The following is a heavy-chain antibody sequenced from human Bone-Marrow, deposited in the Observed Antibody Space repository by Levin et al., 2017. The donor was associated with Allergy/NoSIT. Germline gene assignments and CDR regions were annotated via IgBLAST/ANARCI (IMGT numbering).Heavy chain of an antibody. Sequence: GGSLRLSCAASGFTFSSYAMHWVRQAPGKGLEWVAVISYDGSNKYYADSVKGRFTISRDNSKNTLYLQMNSLRAEDTAVYYCARVHGGDCYRTYYYYGMDVWGQGTTVTVSS. CDR1: GFTFSSYA. D-gene: IGHD2-21*02. V-gene: IGHV3-30-3*01. CDR3: ARVHGGDCYRTYYYYGMDV. CDR2: ISYDGSNK. J-gene: IGHJ6*02.